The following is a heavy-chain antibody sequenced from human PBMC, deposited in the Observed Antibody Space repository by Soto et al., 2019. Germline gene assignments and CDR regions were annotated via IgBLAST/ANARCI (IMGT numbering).Heavy chain of an antibody. Sequence: ASVKVSCKASGCTFTGYYMHWVRQAPGQGLEWMGWINPNSGGTNYAQKFQGWATMTRDTSISTAYMELSRLRSDDTAVYYCARGSYYYDSSGYYHYWGQGTLVTVSS. V-gene: IGHV1-2*04. CDR2: INPNSGGT. D-gene: IGHD3-22*01. CDR3: ARGSYYYDSSGYYHY. CDR1: GCTFTGYY. J-gene: IGHJ4*02.